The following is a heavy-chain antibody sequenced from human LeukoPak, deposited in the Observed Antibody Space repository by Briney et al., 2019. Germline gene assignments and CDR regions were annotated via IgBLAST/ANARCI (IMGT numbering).Heavy chain of an antibody. CDR3: ARDRTLWSGYVMLFDI. J-gene: IGHJ3*02. Sequence: GGSLRLSCAAYGFTFSSNWMSWVRQAPGKGLEWVANIKQDGSEKYYVDSVKGRFTISRDNAKNSLYLQMNSLRAEDTAVYYCARDRTLWSGYVMLFDIWGQGTMVTVSS. V-gene: IGHV3-7*01. CDR1: GFTFSSNW. D-gene: IGHD3-3*01. CDR2: IKQDGSEK.